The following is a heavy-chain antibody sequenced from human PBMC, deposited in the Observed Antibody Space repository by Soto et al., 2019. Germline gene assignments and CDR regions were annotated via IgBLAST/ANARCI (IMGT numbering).Heavy chain of an antibody. CDR2: ISTLNGNT. Sequence: QAQLVQSGAEVKKPGASVNVSCKPSGYDYVTYAITWVRQRPGQGLEWMGWISTLNGNTNYAQNFQGRVTMTTDTSTRIVHLELRSLTSGDTAVYYCARRVQVSLTAYYGMAVWGQGTTVTVSS. J-gene: IGHJ6*02. V-gene: IGHV1-18*01. CDR1: GYDYVTYA. D-gene: IGHD3-9*01. CDR3: ARRVQVSLTAYYGMAV.